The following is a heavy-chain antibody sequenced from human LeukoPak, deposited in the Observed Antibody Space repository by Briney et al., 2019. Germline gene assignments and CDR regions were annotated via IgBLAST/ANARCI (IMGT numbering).Heavy chain of an antibody. J-gene: IGHJ4*02. CDR2: IKQDGSEK. D-gene: IGHD2-15*01. CDR1: GFTFNRYW. CDR3: AKGVGYCSGGSCQQFDY. V-gene: IGHV3-7*03. Sequence: GGSLRLSCAGSGFTFNRYWMSWVRQAPGKGLEWVANIKQDGSEKYYVDSVKGRFTISRDNAKNSLYLQMNTLRAEDTAVYYCAKGVGYCSGGSCQQFDYWGQGTLVTVSS.